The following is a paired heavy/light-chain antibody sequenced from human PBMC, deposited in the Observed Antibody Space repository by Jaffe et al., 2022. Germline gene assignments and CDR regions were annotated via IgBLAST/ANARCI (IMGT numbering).Heavy chain of an antibody. CDR3: AKIPGGSRAPPVGFGELLRGDHAFDI. J-gene: IGHJ3*02. D-gene: IGHD3-10*01. CDR2: IYHSGST. Sequence: QVQLQESGPGLVKPSGTLSLTCAVSGGSISSSHWWSWIRQPPGKGLEWIGEIYHSGSTNYNPSLKSRVTISVDKSKNQFSLKLSSVTAADTAVYYCAKIPGGSRAPPVGFGELLRGDHAFDIWGQGTMVTVSS. V-gene: IGHV4-4*02. CDR1: GGSISSSHW.
Light chain of an antibody. Sequence: DIQMTQSPSSLSASVGDRVTITCRASQSISSYLNWYQQKPGKAPNLLIYAASSLQTGVPSRFSGSGSGTDFTLTISSLQPEDFATYYCQQSYSTPRTFGQGTKVEIK. J-gene: IGKJ1*01. CDR2: AAS. CDR3: QQSYSTPRT. V-gene: IGKV1-39*01. CDR1: QSISSY.